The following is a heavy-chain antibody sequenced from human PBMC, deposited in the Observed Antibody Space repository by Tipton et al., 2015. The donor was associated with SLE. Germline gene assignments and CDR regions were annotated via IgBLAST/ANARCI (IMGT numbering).Heavy chain of an antibody. V-gene: IGHV7-4-1*02. J-gene: IGHJ3*02. Sequence: QVQLVQSGAEVKKPGASVKVSCKASGYTFISYVMNWVRQAPGQGLEWMGWINTNTGNPTYAQGFTGRFVFSLDTSVSTTYLQISSLQAEDTAVYYCASAQGPDAFDIWGQGTMVTVSS. CDR3: ASAQGPDAFDI. CDR1: GYTFISYV. CDR2: INTNTGNP.